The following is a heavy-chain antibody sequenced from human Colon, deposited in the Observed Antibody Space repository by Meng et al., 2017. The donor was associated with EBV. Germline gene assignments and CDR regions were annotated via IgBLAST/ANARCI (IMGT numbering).Heavy chain of an antibody. J-gene: IGHJ4*02. CDR3: ASFDHIPRRNYFDY. V-gene: IGHV4-30-4*01. CDR1: GGSTSSGNYY. CDR2: IHHSGSA. D-gene: IGHD2-21*01. Sequence: VALQESGPGLWEPSQALSLTCTVSGGSTSSGNYYWSWIRQPPGKGLEWIGYIHHSGSAYYNPSLKSRVSISVDTSKNQFSLNLNSMTAADTAVYYCASFDHIPRRNYFDYWGQGTLVTVSS.